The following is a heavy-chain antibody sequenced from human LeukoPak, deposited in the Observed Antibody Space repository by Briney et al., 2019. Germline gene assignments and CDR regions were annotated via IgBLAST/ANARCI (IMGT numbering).Heavy chain of an antibody. CDR2: ISGSGGST. V-gene: IGHV3-23*01. J-gene: IGHJ4*02. D-gene: IGHD3-22*01. CDR3: AKGPTYYYDSSGYHDY. Sequence: GGSLRLSCAASGFTFSSYAMSWVRQAPGKGLEWVSAISGSGGSTYYADSVKGRFTISRDNSKNTLYLQMNSLRVEDTAVYYCAKGPTYYYDSSGYHDYWGQGTLVTVSS. CDR1: GFTFSSYA.